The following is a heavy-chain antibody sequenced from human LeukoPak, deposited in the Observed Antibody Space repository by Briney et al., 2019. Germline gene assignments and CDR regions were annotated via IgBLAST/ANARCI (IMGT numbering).Heavy chain of an antibody. J-gene: IGHJ4*02. CDR1: GFTFRTYA. CDR2: ISSNGDST. CDR3: VKVGSAAGPGDFDY. D-gene: IGHD6-13*01. V-gene: IGHV3-64D*09. Sequence: GGSLRLSCAASGFTFRTYAMHWVRQAPGKGLECVSAISSNGDSTFYADSVKGRFTISRDKSKKTLYLQMSSLREEDTAVYYCVKVGSAAGPGDFDYWGQGTLVTVSS.